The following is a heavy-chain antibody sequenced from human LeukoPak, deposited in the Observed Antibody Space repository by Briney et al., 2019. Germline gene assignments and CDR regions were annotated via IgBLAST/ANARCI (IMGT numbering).Heavy chain of an antibody. V-gene: IGHV4-39*01. D-gene: IGHD1-1*01. CDR3: ARLGLISRTYYFDY. Sequence: SETLSLTCTVSGGSISSSSYYWGWIRRPPGKGLEWIGSIYYSGSTYYNPSLKSRVTISVDTSKNQFSLKLSSVTAADTAVYYCARLGLISRTYYFDYWGQGTLVTVSS. J-gene: IGHJ4*02. CDR1: GGSISSSSYY. CDR2: IYYSGST.